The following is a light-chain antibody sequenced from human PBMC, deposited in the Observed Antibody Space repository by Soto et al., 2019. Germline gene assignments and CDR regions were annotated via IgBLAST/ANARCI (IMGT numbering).Light chain of an antibody. V-gene: IGLV2-11*01. CDR2: DVS. J-gene: IGLJ1*01. CDR3: CSYAGSPFV. CDR1: SSDVGGYNY. Sequence: QSALTQPRSVSGSPGQSVTISCTGTSSDVGGYNYVSWYQQHPGKVPKLMIYDVSKRPSGVPDRFSGSKSDNTASLTISGLQAEDEADYYCCSYAGSPFVFGTGTKLTVL.